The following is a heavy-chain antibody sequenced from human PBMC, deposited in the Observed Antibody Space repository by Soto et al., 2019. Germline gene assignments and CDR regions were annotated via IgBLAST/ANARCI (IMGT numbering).Heavy chain of an antibody. CDR1: GYTFTSYA. CDR2: ISAGNGNT. D-gene: IGHD3-22*01. Sequence: ASVKVSCKASGYTFTSYAMHWVRQAPGQRLEWMGWISAGNGNTKYSQKFQGRVTITRDTSASTAYMELSSLRSEDTAVYYCAREYYYDSSGYSYDAFDIWGQGTMVTVSS. CDR3: AREYYYDSSGYSYDAFDI. V-gene: IGHV1-3*01. J-gene: IGHJ3*02.